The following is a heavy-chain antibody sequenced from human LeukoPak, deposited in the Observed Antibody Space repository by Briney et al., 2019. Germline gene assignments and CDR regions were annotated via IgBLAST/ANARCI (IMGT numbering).Heavy chain of an antibody. CDR2: IYYSGTT. D-gene: IGHD4-17*01. CDR3: AREDPQTTVPEGMDV. CDR1: GGSISYYY. J-gene: IGHJ6*02. V-gene: IGHV4-59*01. Sequence: SETLSLTCTVSGGSISYYYWSWIRQSPGKGLEWIGYIYYSGTTNYNPSLKSRVTISVDTSKNQFSLQLRSVTAADTAVYHCAREDPQTTVPEGMDVWGQGTTVTASS.